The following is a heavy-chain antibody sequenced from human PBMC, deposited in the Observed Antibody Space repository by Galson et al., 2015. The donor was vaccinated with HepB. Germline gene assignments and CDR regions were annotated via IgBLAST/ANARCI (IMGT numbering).Heavy chain of an antibody. CDR2: ISAYNGNT. V-gene: IGHV1-18*04. CDR3: ARDQVVVVPAASYNWFDP. CDR1: GYTFTSYG. D-gene: IGHD2-2*01. J-gene: IGHJ5*02. Sequence: SVKVSCKASGYTFTSYGISWVRQAPGQGLEWMGWISAYNGNTNYAQKLQGRVTMTTDTSTSTAYMEPRSLRSDDTAVYYCARDQVVVVPAASYNWFDPWGQGTLVTVSS.